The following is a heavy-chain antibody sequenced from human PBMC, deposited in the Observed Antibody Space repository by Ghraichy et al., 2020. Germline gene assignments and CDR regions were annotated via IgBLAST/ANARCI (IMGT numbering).Heavy chain of an antibody. Sequence: SETLSLTCTVSGGSISSYYWSWIRQPPGKGLEWIGYIYYSGSTNYNPSLKSRVTISVDTSKNQFSLKLSSVTAADTAVYYFARENQGVGAHDYWGQGTLVTVSS. V-gene: IGHV4-59*01. CDR2: IYYSGST. J-gene: IGHJ4*02. CDR1: GGSISSYY. D-gene: IGHD1-26*01. CDR3: ARENQGVGAHDY.